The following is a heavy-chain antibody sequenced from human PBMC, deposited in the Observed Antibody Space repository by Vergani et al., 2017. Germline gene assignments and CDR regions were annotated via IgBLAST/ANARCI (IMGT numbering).Heavy chain of an antibody. D-gene: IGHD4-17*01. J-gene: IGHJ4*02. CDR2: IYLDDYK. V-gene: IGHV2-5*02. CDR3: AHRPPSEAQYGDLYLDY. Sequence: QITLKESVPTLVKPPQTLTLTCTFSVFSLITSGVGVGWIRQPPGKALEWLALIYLDDYKRYSPSLKSRLTITKDSSKNQVVLTMTNMDPVDTATYYCAHRPPSEAQYGDLYLDYWGQGTLVTVSS. CDR1: VFSLITSGVG.